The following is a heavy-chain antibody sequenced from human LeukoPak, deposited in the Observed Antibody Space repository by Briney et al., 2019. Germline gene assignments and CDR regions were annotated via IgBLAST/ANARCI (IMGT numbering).Heavy chain of an antibody. J-gene: IGHJ4*02. V-gene: IGHV3-53*01. CDR3: ARNLRESVYGSGSIDY. D-gene: IGHD3-10*01. Sequence: PGGFLRLSCAASGFTVSSNYMSWVRQAPGKGLEWVSVIYSGGSTYYADSVKGRFTVSRDNSKNTLYLQMNSLRAEDTAVYYCARNLRESVYGSGSIDYWGQGTLVTVSS. CDR1: GFTVSSNY. CDR2: IYSGGST.